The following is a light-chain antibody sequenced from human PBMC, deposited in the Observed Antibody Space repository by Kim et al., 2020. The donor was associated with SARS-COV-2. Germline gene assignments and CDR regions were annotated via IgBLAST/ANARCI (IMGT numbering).Light chain of an antibody. J-gene: IGLJ2*01. CDR2: EVS. V-gene: IGLV2-23*02. Sequence: GQSITISCTVTSSDVGSYNLVSWYQQHPVKAPKLRIYEVSKRPSGVSSRFSGSKSGNTASLTISGLQAEDEADYYCCSYAGSSTLVFGGGTQLTVL. CDR1: SSDVGSYNL. CDR3: CSYAGSSTLV.